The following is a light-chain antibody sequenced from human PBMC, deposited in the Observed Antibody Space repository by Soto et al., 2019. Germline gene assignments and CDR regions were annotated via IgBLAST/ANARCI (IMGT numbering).Light chain of an antibody. Sequence: DIHMTHSPSTLSASLGDRVTITCRASQNISNFLNWYQQKPGKAPKLLIYVASNLQRGVPLRFSGSGSGTDFTLTITSLQPEDYAAYYCQQSYTVPHTFGHVTKVEIX. CDR3: QQSYTVPHT. CDR2: VAS. J-gene: IGKJ1*01. CDR1: QNISNF. V-gene: IGKV1-39*01.